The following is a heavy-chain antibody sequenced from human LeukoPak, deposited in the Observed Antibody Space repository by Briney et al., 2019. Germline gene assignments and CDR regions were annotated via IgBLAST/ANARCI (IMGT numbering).Heavy chain of an antibody. Sequence: GASVKVSCKASGYTFTSYDINWVRQATGQGLEWMGWMNPNSGNTGYAQKFQGRVTMTRNTSISIAYMELSSLRSEDTAVYYCARVQIVVVTGSYYPDAFDIWGQGTMVTVSS. D-gene: IGHD2-21*02. CDR1: GYTFTSYD. CDR3: ARVQIVVVTGSYYPDAFDI. CDR2: MNPNSGNT. J-gene: IGHJ3*02. V-gene: IGHV1-8*01.